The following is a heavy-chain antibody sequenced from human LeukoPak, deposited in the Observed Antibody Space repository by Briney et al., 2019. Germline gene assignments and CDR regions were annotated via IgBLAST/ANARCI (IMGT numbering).Heavy chain of an antibody. Sequence: SETLSLTCTVSGGSISSSSYYWGWIRQPPGKGLEWIGSIYYSGSTYYNPSLKSRVTISVDTSKNQFSLKLSSVTAADTAVYYCARFGGPAIYYYDSSGILDYWGQGTLVTVSS. V-gene: IGHV4-39*01. CDR1: GGSISSSSYY. D-gene: IGHD3-22*01. J-gene: IGHJ4*02. CDR3: ARFGGPAIYYYDSSGILDY. CDR2: IYYSGST.